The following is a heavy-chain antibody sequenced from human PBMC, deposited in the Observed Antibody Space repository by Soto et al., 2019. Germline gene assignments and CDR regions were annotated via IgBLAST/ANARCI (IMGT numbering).Heavy chain of an antibody. Sequence: EVQLLESGGGLVQPGGSLRLSCAASGFTFSSYAMRWVRQAPVKGLEWVSAISGSGGSTYYADSVKGRFTISRDNSKNTLYLQMNSLRGEDTAVYYCARLGGGSYYDYWGQGTLVHVS. CDR3: ARLGGGSYYDY. CDR1: GFTFSSYA. V-gene: IGHV3-23*01. CDR2: ISGSGGST. D-gene: IGHD1-26*01. J-gene: IGHJ4*02.